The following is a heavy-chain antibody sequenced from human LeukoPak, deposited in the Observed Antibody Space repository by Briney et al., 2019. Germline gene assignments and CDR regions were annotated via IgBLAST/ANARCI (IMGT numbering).Heavy chain of an antibody. CDR2: IYSSRTA. Sequence: SETLSLTCTVSGDSINSGSYYWRWLRQPAGKGLEWIGRIYSSRTANYNPSLKSRVTISVDTSKNQFSLRLSSVTAADTAVYYCARAIDYGDSYFDYWGQGTLVTVSS. CDR1: GDSINSGSYY. J-gene: IGHJ4*02. CDR3: ARAIDYGDSYFDY. D-gene: IGHD4-17*01. V-gene: IGHV4-61*02.